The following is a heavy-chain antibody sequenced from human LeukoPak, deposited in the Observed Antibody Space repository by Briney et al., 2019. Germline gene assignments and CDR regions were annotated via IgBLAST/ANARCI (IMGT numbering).Heavy chain of an antibody. J-gene: IGHJ4*02. CDR2: ISGGGDIT. V-gene: IGHV3-23*01. CDR1: GFNFANHA. D-gene: IGHD2-21*02. Sequence: GGSLRLSCAASGFNFANHAMSWVRQTPGKGLEWVSAISGGGDITYYADSVTGRFTISRDNSKDTLFLQMHSLRPGDTAVYYCVREGTPATANYWGQGTLVTISS. CDR3: VREGTPATANY.